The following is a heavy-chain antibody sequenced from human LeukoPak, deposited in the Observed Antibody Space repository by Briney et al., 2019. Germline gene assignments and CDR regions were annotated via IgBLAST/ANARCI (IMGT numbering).Heavy chain of an antibody. CDR2: IYYIGNT. CDR3: ARLRYNWNVCVFDI. D-gene: IGHD1-1*01. J-gene: IGHJ3*02. Sequence: SETLSLTCTVSGGSIINSPYYWGWVRQPPGKGLEWIGNIYYIGNTNYNPSLKSRVTISLDTSKNQFSLKLSSVTAADAAVYYCARLRYNWNVCVFDIWGQGTMVTISS. V-gene: IGHV4-39*07. CDR1: GGSIINSPYY.